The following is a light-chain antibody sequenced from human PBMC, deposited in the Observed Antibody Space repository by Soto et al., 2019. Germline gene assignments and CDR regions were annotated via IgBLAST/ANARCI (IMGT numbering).Light chain of an antibody. CDR3: QQYDTWPHT. CDR1: QSVTIN. Sequence: ETVLTQSPATLSVSPGERATFSCKASQSVTINLAWYQQKPGQVPRLLIYGASTRATGIPARFSGSGSGTEFTLSIGSLQSADFAVYHCQQYDTWPHTFGQGTKLEI. V-gene: IGKV3-15*01. J-gene: IGKJ2*01. CDR2: GAS.